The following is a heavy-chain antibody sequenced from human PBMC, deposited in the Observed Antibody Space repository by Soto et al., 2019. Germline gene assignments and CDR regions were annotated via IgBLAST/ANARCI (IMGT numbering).Heavy chain of an antibody. V-gene: IGHV3-23*01. CDR3: AMWSYLDY. J-gene: IGHJ4*02. D-gene: IGHD3-3*01. Sequence: WVCRRRSWTPAGFSFASFAMTWVRQAPGKGLEWVATISGRDGKTYSAVSVKARFSISRDTSRSPLYLQINSLRPAATAIYSCAMWSYLDYWRQGTRVTVSS. CDR2: ISGRDGKT. CDR1: GFSFASFA.